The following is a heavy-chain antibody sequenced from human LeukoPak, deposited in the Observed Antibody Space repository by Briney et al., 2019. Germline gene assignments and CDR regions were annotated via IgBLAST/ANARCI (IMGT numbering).Heavy chain of an antibody. J-gene: IGHJ6*03. CDR1: GFTFSSYE. CDR2: ISSSGSTT. Sequence: GGSQRLSCAASGFTFSSYEMNWVRQAPGKGLEWVSYISSSGSTTYYADSVKGRFTISRDNAKNSLYLQMNSLRAEDTAAYYCARDAYSSGWSPYYYYYMDVWGKGTTVTVSS. CDR3: ARDAYSSGWSPYYYYYMDV. V-gene: IGHV3-48*03. D-gene: IGHD6-19*01.